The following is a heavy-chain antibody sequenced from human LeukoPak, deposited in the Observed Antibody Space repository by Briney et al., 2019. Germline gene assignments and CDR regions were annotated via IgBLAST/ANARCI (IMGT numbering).Heavy chain of an antibody. D-gene: IGHD3-10*01. CDR3: ARANYGSGSNYYYGLDV. V-gene: IGHV3-33*01. Sequence: GGSLRLSCAASGFTFSTYGMHWVRQAPGKGLEWVAVIWYDGSNNYYADSVKGRFTISRDNSKNTLYLQVNSLRAEDTAVYYCARANYGSGSNYYYGLDVWGQGTTVTVSS. CDR2: IWYDGSNN. CDR1: GFTFSTYG. J-gene: IGHJ6*02.